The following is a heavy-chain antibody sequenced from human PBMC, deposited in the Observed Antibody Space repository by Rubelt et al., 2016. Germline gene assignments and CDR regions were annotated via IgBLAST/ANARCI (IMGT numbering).Heavy chain of an antibody. CDR3: AKAIASLIRRGIDH. V-gene: IGHV3-30*18. D-gene: IGHD3-10*01. Sequence: QVQLVESGGGVVQPGMSLRLSCIATGLSLNSYGLHWVRQAQGKGLEWVGFLSYDSSKIYSLASVKGRFSIFRNNSKGTLYLQMKSMRAADTAVYYCAKAIASLIRRGIDHWGQGTMVAVSS. J-gene: IGHJ4*02. CDR2: LSYDSSKI. CDR1: GLSLNSYG.